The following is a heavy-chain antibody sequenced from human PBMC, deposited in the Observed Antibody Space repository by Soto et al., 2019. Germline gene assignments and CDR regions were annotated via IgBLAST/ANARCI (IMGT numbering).Heavy chain of an antibody. CDR2: INPSRGSA. Sequence: VASVKVSCKASGYTLFKYFIHWVRQAPGQGIEWIGIINPSRGSATYGPIFQGRVSLTTDMPTSTVYMELSSLRSEDTAIYYCARPLIGNTIDLWGQGTSVTVSS. CDR1: GYTLFKYF. CDR3: ARPLIGNTIDL. V-gene: IGHV1-46*01. J-gene: IGHJ3*01. D-gene: IGHD1-7*01.